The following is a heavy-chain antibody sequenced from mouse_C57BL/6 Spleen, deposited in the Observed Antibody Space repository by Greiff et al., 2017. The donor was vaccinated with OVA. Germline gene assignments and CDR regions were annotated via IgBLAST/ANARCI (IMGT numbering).Heavy chain of an antibody. CDR1: GYTFTSYW. J-gene: IGHJ4*01. V-gene: IGHV1-64*01. CDR3: ARGLLYDPYAMGY. Sequence: VQLQQPGAELVKPGASVKLSCKASGYTFTSYWMHWVKQRPGQGLEWIGMIHPNSGSTNYNEKFKSKATLTVDKSSSTAYMQLSSLTSEDSAGYYCARGLLYDPYAMGYWGQGTSVTVSS. CDR2: IHPNSGST. D-gene: IGHD2-3*01.